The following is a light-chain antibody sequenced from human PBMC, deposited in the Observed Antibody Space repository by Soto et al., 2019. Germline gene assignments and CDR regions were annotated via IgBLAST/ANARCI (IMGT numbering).Light chain of an antibody. CDR2: DAS. J-gene: IGKJ1*01. Sequence: DIQMTQSPSTLSSSIGDRVTITCRASQIIGGWLAWYQQKPGQAPKLLIYDASTLQSGVPSRFSASGSGTEFALTISGLQPDDFAVYYCQQYNRYAVTFGQGTKVDIK. V-gene: IGKV1-5*01. CDR1: QIIGGW. CDR3: QQYNRYAVT.